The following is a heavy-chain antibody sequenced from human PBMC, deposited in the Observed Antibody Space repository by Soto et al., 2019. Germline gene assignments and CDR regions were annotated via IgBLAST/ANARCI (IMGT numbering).Heavy chain of an antibody. CDR2: LSASGDTT. CDR3: TRDSGYDSTD. J-gene: IGHJ4*02. CDR1: GFTFPNYG. D-gene: IGHD3-22*01. V-gene: IGHV3-23*01. Sequence: GSLRLSCAASGFTFPNYGMSWVRQAPGKGLEWISGLSASGDTTYYADSVKGRFTISRDSSKNTLYLQMSSLRVDDTAVYYCTRDSGYDSTDWGQGTLVTVSS.